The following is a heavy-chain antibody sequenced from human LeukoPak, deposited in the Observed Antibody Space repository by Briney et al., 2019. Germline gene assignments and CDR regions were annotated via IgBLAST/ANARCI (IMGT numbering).Heavy chain of an antibody. CDR1: GFTFSNYW. Sequence: GGSLRLSCAASGFTFSNYWMHWVRQAPGKGLVWVSRVNNEGSSASYADSVKGRFTISRDNAKNTLYLQMNSLTDDDTAVYYCARDPYRATGIDYWGQGTLVTVSS. J-gene: IGHJ4*02. V-gene: IGHV3-74*01. D-gene: IGHD1-26*01. CDR2: VNNEGSSA. CDR3: ARDPYRATGIDY.